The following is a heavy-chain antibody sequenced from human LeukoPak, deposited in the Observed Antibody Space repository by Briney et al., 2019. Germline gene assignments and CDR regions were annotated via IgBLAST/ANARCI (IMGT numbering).Heavy chain of an antibody. CDR2: INPNSGGT. V-gene: IGHV1-2*02. CDR1: GYTFTGYY. J-gene: IGHJ4*02. CDR3: VRHYYDSSGYSTYFDY. Sequence: ASVKVSCKASGYTFTGYYMHWVRQAPGQGLEWMGWINPNSGGTNYAQKFQGRVTMTRDTFISTAYMELSRLRSDDTAVYYCVRHYYDSSGYSTYFDYWGQGTLVTVSS. D-gene: IGHD3-22*01.